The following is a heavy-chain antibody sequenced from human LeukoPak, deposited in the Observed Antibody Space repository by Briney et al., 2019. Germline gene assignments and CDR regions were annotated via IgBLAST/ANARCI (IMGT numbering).Heavy chain of an antibody. D-gene: IGHD3-10*01. J-gene: IGHJ6*03. Sequence: SETLSLTCTVSGGSISSGSYYWSWIRQPPGKGLEWIGYIYYSGSTNYNPSLKSRVTISVDTSKNQFSLKLSSVTAADTAVYYCARRLWFGELLPYYYYYYYMDVWGKGTTVTVSS. CDR1: GGSISSGSYY. CDR3: ARRLWFGELLPYYYYYYYMDV. V-gene: IGHV4-61*01. CDR2: IYYSGST.